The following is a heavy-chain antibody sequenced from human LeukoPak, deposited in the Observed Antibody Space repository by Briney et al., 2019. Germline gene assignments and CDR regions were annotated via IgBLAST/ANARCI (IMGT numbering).Heavy chain of an antibody. J-gene: IGHJ6*02. CDR3: ARDCSGGSCYDYYYGMDV. CDR1: GFTVSSNC. D-gene: IGHD2-15*01. Sequence: GGSLRLSCAASGFTVSSNCMSWVRQAPGKGLEWVSVIYSGDSTYYADSVKGRFTISRDNSKNTLYLQVNSLRAEDTAVYYCARDCSGGSCYDYYYGMDVWGQGTTVTVSS. CDR2: IYSGDST. V-gene: IGHV3-66*01.